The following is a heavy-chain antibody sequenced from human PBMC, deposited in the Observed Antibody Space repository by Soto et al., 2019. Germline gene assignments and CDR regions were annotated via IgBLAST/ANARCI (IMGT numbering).Heavy chain of an antibody. CDR1: VGSISSGYYY. CDR3: ARVLYDYDSSGYYYAKFEY. Sequence: SETLSLTCTVSVGSISSGYYYLSWILHPPGKGLEWIGYIYYSWSTYYNPSLKSRVTISVDTSKNQFSLKLSSATAADTAVYYCARVLYDYDSSGYYYAKFEYWGQGTMVTVSS. J-gene: IGHJ4*02. D-gene: IGHD3-22*01. CDR2: IYYSWST. V-gene: IGHV4-30-4*01.